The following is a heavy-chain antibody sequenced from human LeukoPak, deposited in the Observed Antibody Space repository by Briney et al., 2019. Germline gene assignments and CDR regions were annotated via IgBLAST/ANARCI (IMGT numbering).Heavy chain of an antibody. D-gene: IGHD3-16*01. CDR1: GGSISSSSYY. Sequence: SETRSLTCTVSGGSISSSSYYWGWIRQPPGKGLEWLGSIYYSGSTYYKPSLKSRFTISVDTPKNQFFFKLSSVTAADTAVYYCASAAYYDYVWGSPPTDYWGQGTLVTVSS. CDR2: IYYSGST. CDR3: ASAAYYDYVWGSPPTDY. J-gene: IGHJ4*02. V-gene: IGHV4-39*07.